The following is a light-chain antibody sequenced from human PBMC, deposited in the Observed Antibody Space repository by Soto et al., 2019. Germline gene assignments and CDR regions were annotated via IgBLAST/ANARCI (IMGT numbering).Light chain of an antibody. J-gene: IGLJ1*01. Sequence: QSALTQPPSASGSPGQSVTISCTGTGSDIGGYNFVSWYQQHPGKVPKLIFYEVNKRPSGVPDRFSGSKSGNTASLTVSGLQADDEADYYCSSYAGTNNRYVFGTGTKLTVL. CDR1: GSDIGGYNF. CDR2: EVN. V-gene: IGLV2-8*01. CDR3: SSYAGTNNRYV.